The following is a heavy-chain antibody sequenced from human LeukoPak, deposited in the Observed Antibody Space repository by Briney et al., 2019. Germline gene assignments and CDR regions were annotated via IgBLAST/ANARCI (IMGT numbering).Heavy chain of an antibody. Sequence: PSETLSLTCTVSGGSIRSSDYFWGWIRQPPGQGPEWIGSIYYNGNTYDNPSLKSRLTISLDTSKNQFSLNLSSVTAADTAVYYCARDETHFYGSGSSNWFDPWGQGILVTVSS. CDR2: IYYNGNT. CDR1: GGSIRSSDYF. CDR3: ARDETHFYGSGSSNWFDP. D-gene: IGHD3-10*01. V-gene: IGHV4-39*02. J-gene: IGHJ5*02.